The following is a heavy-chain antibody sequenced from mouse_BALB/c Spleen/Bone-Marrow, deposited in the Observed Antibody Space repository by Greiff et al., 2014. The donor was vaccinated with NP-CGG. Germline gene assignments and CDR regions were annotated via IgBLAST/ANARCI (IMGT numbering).Heavy chain of an antibody. CDR2: IDPANGNT. V-gene: IGHV14-3*02. Sequence: EVKLEESGAELVKPGASVKLSCTASGFNIKDTYMHWVKQRPEQGLEWIGRIDPANGNTKYDPKFQGKATITADTSSNTAYLQLSSLTSEDTAVYYCASYYYGSNGFAYWGQGTLVTVSA. CDR3: ASYYYGSNGFAY. D-gene: IGHD1-1*01. J-gene: IGHJ3*01. CDR1: GFNIKDTY.